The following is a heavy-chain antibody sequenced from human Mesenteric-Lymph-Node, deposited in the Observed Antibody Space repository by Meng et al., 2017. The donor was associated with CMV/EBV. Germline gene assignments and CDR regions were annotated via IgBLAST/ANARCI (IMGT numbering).Heavy chain of an antibody. CDR3: ARGVAAHPDYYYYYGMDV. CDR2: INPNSGGT. CDR1: GGTFTGYY. D-gene: IGHD6-6*01. V-gene: IGHV1-2*02. J-gene: IGHJ6*02. Sequence: ASVKVSCKASGGTFTGYYMHWVRQAPGQGLEWMGWINPNSGGTNYAQKFQGRVTMTRNTSISTAYMELSSLRSEDTAVYYCARGVAAHPDYYYYYGMDVWGQGTTVTVSS.